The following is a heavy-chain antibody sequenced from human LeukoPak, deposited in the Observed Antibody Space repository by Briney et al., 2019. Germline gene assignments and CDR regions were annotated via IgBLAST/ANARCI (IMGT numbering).Heavy chain of an antibody. D-gene: IGHD1-26*01. CDR1: EYTFTYYY. CDR2: INPNSGGT. Sequence: ASVKVSCKASEYTFTYYYMHWVRQAPGQGLEWMGWINPNSGGTKYAQKFQGRVTMTRDPSISTAHMELSRLRFDDTAVYYCARDAWLVGATNLHYFDHWGQGTPVTVYS. J-gene: IGHJ4*02. V-gene: IGHV1-2*02. CDR3: ARDAWLVGATNLHYFDH.